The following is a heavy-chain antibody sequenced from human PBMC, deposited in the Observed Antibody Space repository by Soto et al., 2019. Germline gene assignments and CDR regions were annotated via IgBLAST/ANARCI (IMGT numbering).Heavy chain of an antibody. CDR1: VYSFTSYT. CDR3: ARSNGGDY. J-gene: IGHJ4*02. Sequence: XSVKVSCQASVYSFTSYTIPWVRQAPGQGLEWMGWISTYNGNTNYAQKIQGRVTMTTDTTTSTAYMELRSLRSDDTAVYYCARSNGGDYWGKGTLVTVSS. D-gene: IGHD7-27*01. V-gene: IGHV1-18*01. CDR2: ISTYNGNT.